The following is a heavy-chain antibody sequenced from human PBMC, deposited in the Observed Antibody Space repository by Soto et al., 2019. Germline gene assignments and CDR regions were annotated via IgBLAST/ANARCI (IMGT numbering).Heavy chain of an antibody. CDR3: ARDRITTRGDAFDL. D-gene: IGHD3-3*01. CDR2: IIPIPDIT. Sequence: QVQLVQSGAEVRKPGSSVKVSCKAPGGTFSTYIISWVRQAPGQGLEWMGRIIPIPDITNYAQKFQGRVTGTAERSTSTAYMELTSLKSKDTAVYYCARDRITTRGDAFDLWGQGTMVTVSS. V-gene: IGHV1-69*08. CDR1: GGTFSTYI. J-gene: IGHJ3*01.